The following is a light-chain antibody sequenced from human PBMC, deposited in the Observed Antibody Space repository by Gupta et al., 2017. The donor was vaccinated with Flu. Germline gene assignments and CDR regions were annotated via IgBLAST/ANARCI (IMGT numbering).Light chain of an antibody. J-gene: IGLJ3*02. V-gene: IGLV1-44*01. CDR3: AASADSPNGLV. Sequence: QSVLTQPPSVSGTPGQRVTISCSGSSSNIGSNSVNWYQQLPGTAPKLLFFSNNQRPSGVPARFSGSKSGTSASLAISGLQAEDEADYYCAASADSPNGLVFGGGTKVTVL. CDR1: SSNIGSNS. CDR2: SNN.